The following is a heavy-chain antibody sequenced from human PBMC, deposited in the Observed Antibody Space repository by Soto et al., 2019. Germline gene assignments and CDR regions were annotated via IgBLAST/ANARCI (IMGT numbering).Heavy chain of an antibody. CDR3: AKALRYGDYDPKAFDY. CDR2: ISYDGSNK. V-gene: IGHV3-30*18. CDR1: GFTFSSYG. D-gene: IGHD4-17*01. Sequence: PGESLKISCAASGFTFSSYGMHWVRQAPGKGLEWVAVISYDGSNKYYADSVKGRFTISRDNSKNTLYLQMNSLRAEDTAVYYCAKALRYGDYDPKAFDYWGQGTLVTVSS. J-gene: IGHJ4*02.